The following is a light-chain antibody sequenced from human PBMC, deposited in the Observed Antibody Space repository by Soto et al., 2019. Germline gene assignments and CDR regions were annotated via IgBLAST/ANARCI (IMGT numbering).Light chain of an antibody. CDR3: QQSYITPFT. J-gene: IGKJ2*01. CDR2: ATS. V-gene: IGKV1-39*01. Sequence: DIQMTQSPSTLSAFVGDRVTITCRAGQSISMYLNWYQQKPGKAPKVLIYATSSLQSGVPSRFSASGTGTDFTLIISSLQPEDFATYYCQQSYITPFTFGQGTKLEIK. CDR1: QSISMY.